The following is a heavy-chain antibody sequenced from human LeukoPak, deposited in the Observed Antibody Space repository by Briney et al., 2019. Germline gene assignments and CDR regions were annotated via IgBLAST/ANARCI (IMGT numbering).Heavy chain of an antibody. V-gene: IGHV3-23*01. CDR2: INGSGGST. D-gene: IGHD6-25*01. Sequence: GGSLRLSCAPSGFTFSIYATSWVRQAPGEGLGWVSGINGSGGSTYYADSVKGRFTISRDNSRNTLYLQMNNARAEDTAVYYCAILPGYSRGLYEVNFWGEGTLVTV. J-gene: IGHJ4*02. CDR1: GFTFSIYA. CDR3: AILPGYSRGLYEVNF.